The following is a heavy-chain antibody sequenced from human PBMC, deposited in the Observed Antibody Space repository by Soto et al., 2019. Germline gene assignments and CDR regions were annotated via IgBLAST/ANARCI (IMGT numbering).Heavy chain of an antibody. CDR1: GGSISKSSYY. CDR2: RSYSGST. Sequence: SETLSLTCTVSGGSISKSSYYWVWIRQPPGKGLEWVGSRSYSGSTYYNPSLKSRAAISGDTSKNQLSLQVSSVTAADTAVYYCSRRAPEGFDPWGQGTLVTVSS. J-gene: IGHJ5*02. CDR3: SRRAPEGFDP. V-gene: IGHV4-39*01.